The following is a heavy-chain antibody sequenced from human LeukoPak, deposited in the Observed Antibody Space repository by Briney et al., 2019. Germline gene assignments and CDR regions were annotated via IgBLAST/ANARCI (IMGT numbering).Heavy chain of an antibody. CDR2: INSDGSST. CDR3: AREGEYYDSSGYSAAIDY. D-gene: IGHD3-22*01. CDR1: GFIFSSYW. J-gene: IGHJ4*02. V-gene: IGHV3-74*01. Sequence: GGSLRLSCAASGFIFSSYWMHWVRQAPGKGLVWVSRINSDGSSTSYADSVKGRFTISRDNAKNTLYLQMNSLRAEDTAVYYCAREGEYYDSSGYSAAIDYWGQGTLVTVSS.